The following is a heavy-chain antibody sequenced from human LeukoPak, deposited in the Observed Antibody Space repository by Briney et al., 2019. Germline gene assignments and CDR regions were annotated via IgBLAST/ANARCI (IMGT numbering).Heavy chain of an antibody. CDR1: CGSFSGYY. CDR3: ASLVVVPAARKGPFDY. V-gene: IGHV4-34*01. J-gene: IGHJ4*02. D-gene: IGHD2-2*01. CDR2: INHSGST. Sequence: KPSETLSLTCAVYCGSFSGYYWSLILQPPGKGLEWIGEINHSGSTHYNPSLKSRVTISVDTSKNQFSLKLSSVTAAATAVYYCASLVVVPAARKGPFDYWGQGTLVTVSS.